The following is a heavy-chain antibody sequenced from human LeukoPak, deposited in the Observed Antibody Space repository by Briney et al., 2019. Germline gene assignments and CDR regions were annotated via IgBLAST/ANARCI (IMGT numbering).Heavy chain of an antibody. Sequence: GASGKVSCKASGYTFTGYYMHWVRQAPGQGLEWMGWINPNSGNTNYAQKLQGRVTMTTDTSTSTAYMELRSLRSDDTAVYYCARGGDGDYGYFDYWGQGTLVTVSS. CDR1: GYTFTGYY. CDR3: ARGGDGDYGYFDY. CDR2: INPNSGNT. J-gene: IGHJ4*02. D-gene: IGHD4-17*01. V-gene: IGHV1-18*04.